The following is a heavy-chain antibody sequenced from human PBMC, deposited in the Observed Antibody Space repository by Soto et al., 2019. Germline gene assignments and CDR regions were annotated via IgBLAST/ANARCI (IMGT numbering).Heavy chain of an antibody. J-gene: IGHJ5*02. CDR3: AREPVAASGKWFDP. CDR1: GYTFSTYA. CDR2: ISAYNGNT. D-gene: IGHD6-19*01. Sequence: ASVKVSCKASGYTFSTYAFSWVRQAPGQGLEWMGWISAYNGNTNYAQKLQGRVTMTTDTSTSTAYMELRSLRSDDTAVYYCAREPVAASGKWFDPWGQGTLVTVSS. V-gene: IGHV1-18*01.